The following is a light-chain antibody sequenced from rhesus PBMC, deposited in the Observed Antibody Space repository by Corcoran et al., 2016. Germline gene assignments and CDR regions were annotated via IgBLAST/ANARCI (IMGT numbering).Light chain of an antibody. Sequence: DIQMTQSPSSLSASVGDTVTITCRASQGISSYLNWFQQKPGKPPKLLIYAASSLESGVPSRLSGSGSGTEFTLTISSLPPEDFAAYYCLHHNSYPYNFGQGTKVEIK. V-gene: IGKV1-28*01. CDR1: QGISSY. CDR2: AAS. CDR3: LHHNSYPYN. J-gene: IGKJ2*01.